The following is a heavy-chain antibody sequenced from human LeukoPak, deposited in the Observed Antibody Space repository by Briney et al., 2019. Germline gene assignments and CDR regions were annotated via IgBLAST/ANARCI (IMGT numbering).Heavy chain of an antibody. CDR2: ISSSSSYI. CDR1: GFTFSSYS. D-gene: IGHD5-12*01. CDR3: ARRGSGYDSALFDY. V-gene: IGHV3-21*01. Sequence: PGGSLRLSCAASGFTFSSYSMNWVRQAPGKGLEWASSISSSSSYIYYADSVKGRFTISRDNAKNSLYLQMNSLRAEDTAVYYCARRGSGYDSALFDYWGQGTLVTVSS. J-gene: IGHJ4*02.